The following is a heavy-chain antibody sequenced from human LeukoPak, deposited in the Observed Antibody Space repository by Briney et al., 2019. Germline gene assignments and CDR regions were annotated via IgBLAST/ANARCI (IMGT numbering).Heavy chain of an antibody. CDR1: GFTFSSYS. CDR3: ARSPSSGYYYGSGSLGYYYYMDV. CDR2: ISSSSSSYI. D-gene: IGHD3-10*01. J-gene: IGHJ6*03. Sequence: GGSLRLSCAASGFTFSSYSMNWVRQAPGKGLEWVSSISSSSSSYIYYADSVKGRFTISRDNAKNSLYLQMNSLRAEDTAVYYCARSPSSGYYYGSGSLGYYYYMDVWGKGTTVTVSS. V-gene: IGHV3-21*01.